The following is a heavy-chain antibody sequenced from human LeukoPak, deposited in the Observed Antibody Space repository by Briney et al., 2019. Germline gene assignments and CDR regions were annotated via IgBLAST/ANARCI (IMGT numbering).Heavy chain of an antibody. CDR1: GYSFTSYW. D-gene: IGHD5-24*01. Sequence: GESLQISCKGSGYSFTSYWIGWVRQMPGKGLEWMGIIYPGDSDTRYSPSFQGQVTISADKSISTAYLQRSSLKASDTAMYYCARPDGYRSWDFDYWGQGTLVTVSS. CDR3: ARPDGYRSWDFDY. J-gene: IGHJ4*02. CDR2: IYPGDSDT. V-gene: IGHV5-51*01.